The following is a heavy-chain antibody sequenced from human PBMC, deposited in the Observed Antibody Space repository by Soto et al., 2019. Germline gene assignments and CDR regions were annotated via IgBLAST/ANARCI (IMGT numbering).Heavy chain of an antibody. Sequence: QVQLVQSGAEVKKPGSSVKVSCKASGGTFSSYAISWVRQAPGQGLEWMGGIIPIFGTANYAQKFHGRVQITADESTRTAYMELSSLRSEDTAVYYCARSVAKYYYYGMDVSGQGTTVTVSS. CDR1: GGTFSSYA. J-gene: IGHJ6*02. V-gene: IGHV1-69*12. CDR2: IIPIFGTA. CDR3: ARSVAKYYYYGMDV. D-gene: IGHD5-12*01.